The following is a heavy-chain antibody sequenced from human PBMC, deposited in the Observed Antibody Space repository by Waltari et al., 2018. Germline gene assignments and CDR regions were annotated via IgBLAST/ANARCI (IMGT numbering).Heavy chain of an antibody. CDR2: SNMEGSIT. CDR1: GFTFSRYW. D-gene: IGHD6-25*01. J-gene: IGHJ4*02. CDR3: VMYSSEFLGDC. Sequence: EMQLVESGGGLVQPGGSLRLSCAASGFTFSRYWMHWVRQAPGKGLVSVCNSNMEGSITRDADSVKGRFTISRDNAKNTLFLQMNSLRAEDTAVYYCVMYSSEFLGDCWGRGTLVNVSS. V-gene: IGHV3-74*01.